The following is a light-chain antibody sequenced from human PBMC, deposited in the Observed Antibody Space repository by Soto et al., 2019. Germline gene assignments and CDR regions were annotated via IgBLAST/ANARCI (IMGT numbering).Light chain of an antibody. J-gene: IGKJ1*01. V-gene: IGKV3-15*01. CDR1: QSVSSN. Sequence: EIVMTQSPATLSVSPGERATLSCRASQSVSSNFAWYQQKPGQAPRLLIYGASTRATGFPARFSGSGSGTEFTLTIGSLQSEDFAVYYCQQYNNWPRTFGQGTKVDIK. CDR3: QQYNNWPRT. CDR2: GAS.